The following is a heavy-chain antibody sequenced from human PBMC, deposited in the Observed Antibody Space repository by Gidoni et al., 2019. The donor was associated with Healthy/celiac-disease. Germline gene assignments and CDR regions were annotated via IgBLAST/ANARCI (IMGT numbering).Heavy chain of an antibody. J-gene: IGHJ4*02. CDR3: AKDREVVVAPEYYFDY. Sequence: QVQLVESGGGVVQPGRSLRLSCAASGFPFSSYGMHWVRQAPGKGLAWVAVISYDGSNKYYADSVKGRFTISRDNSKNTLYLQMNSLRAEDTAVYYCAKDREVVVAPEYYFDYWGQGTLVTVSS. D-gene: IGHD2-15*01. CDR1: GFPFSSYG. CDR2: ISYDGSNK. V-gene: IGHV3-30*18.